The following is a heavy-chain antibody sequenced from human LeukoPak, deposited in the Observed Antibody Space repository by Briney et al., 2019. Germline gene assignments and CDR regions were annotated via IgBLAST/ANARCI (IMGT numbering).Heavy chain of an antibody. J-gene: IGHJ5*02. CDR3: ATPRGDYGDYRGWFDP. Sequence: ASVKVSCKVSGYTLTELSMHWVRQAPGKGLEWMGGFDPEDGETIYAQKFQGRVTMTEDTSTDTAYMELSSLRSEDTAVYYCATPRGDYGDYRGWFDPWGQGTLVTVSS. V-gene: IGHV1-24*01. CDR2: FDPEDGET. CDR1: GYTLTELS. D-gene: IGHD4-17*01.